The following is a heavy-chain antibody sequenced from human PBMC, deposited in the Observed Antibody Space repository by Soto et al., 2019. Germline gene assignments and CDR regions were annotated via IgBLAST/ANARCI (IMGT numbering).Heavy chain of an antibody. J-gene: IGHJ6*02. V-gene: IGHV1-46*01. CDR1: GYTFTSYY. CDR2: INPDGGGT. Sequence: QVQLVQSGAEVKKPGASVKVSCKASGYTFTSYYMHWVRLAPGQGLEWMGIINPDGGGTSYAQQFQGRVSMTRDTSTSTVYREMSRLRSEDTAVYYCAVGGNYLGMDVWGQGTTVTVSS. CDR3: AVGGNYLGMDV.